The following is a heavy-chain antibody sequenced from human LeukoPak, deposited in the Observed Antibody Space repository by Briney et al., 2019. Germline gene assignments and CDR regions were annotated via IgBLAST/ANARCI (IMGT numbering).Heavy chain of an antibody. CDR2: IYPGDSDT. D-gene: IGHD6-19*01. Sequence: GESLKISCKGSGYSFTNYWIGWVRQMPGKGLEWMGIIYPGDSDTRYSPSFQGQVTISADKSISTAYLQWSSLKASDTAMYYCARCIAVAGPEIVDAFDIWGQGTMVTVSS. CDR3: ARCIAVAGPEIVDAFDI. V-gene: IGHV5-51*01. CDR1: GYSFTNYW. J-gene: IGHJ3*02.